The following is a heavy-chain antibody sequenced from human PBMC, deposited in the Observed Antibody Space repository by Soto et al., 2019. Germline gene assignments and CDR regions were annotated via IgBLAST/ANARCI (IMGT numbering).Heavy chain of an antibody. D-gene: IGHD6-13*01. Sequence: QVQLLESGPGLVRPSQTLSLTCNVSGDSINSGDYFWSWIRQTPGKGLEWMGCVHHRGTTFYNPSLTSRVTISVDTCKNQFSLKLSSVTAADTAVYYCARDEVQGLAAGARVDYWGQGTLVTVSS. V-gene: IGHV4-31*03. CDR3: ARDEVQGLAAGARVDY. CDR2: VHHRGTT. J-gene: IGHJ4*02. CDR1: GDSINSGDYF.